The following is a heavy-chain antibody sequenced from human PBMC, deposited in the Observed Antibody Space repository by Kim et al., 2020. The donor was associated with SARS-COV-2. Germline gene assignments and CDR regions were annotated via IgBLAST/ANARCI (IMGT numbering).Heavy chain of an antibody. J-gene: IGHJ6*02. D-gene: IGHD3-10*01. Sequence: SETLSLTCTVSGGSISSYYWSWIRQPPGKGLEWIGYIYYSGSTNYNPSLKSRVTISVDTSKNQFSLKLSSVTAADTAVYYCARDGGDYYGSGSYLWNYYYGMDVWGQGTTVTVSS. CDR1: GGSISSYY. CDR3: ARDGGDYYGSGSYLWNYYYGMDV. CDR2: IYYSGST. V-gene: IGHV4-59*01.